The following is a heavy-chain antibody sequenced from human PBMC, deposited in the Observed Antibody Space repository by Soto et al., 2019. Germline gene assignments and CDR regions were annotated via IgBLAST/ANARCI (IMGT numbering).Heavy chain of an antibody. V-gene: IGHV3-23*01. D-gene: IGHD2-2*01. J-gene: IGHJ6*03. CDR1: GFTFSSYA. CDR3: AKIKRDCSSTSCYPYYYYMDV. Sequence: GGSLRLSCAASGFTFSSYAMSWVRQAPGKGLEWVSAISGSGGSTYYADSVKGRFTISRDNSKNTLYLQMNSLRAEDTAVYYCAKIKRDCSSTSCYPYYYYMDVWGKGTTVTVSS. CDR2: ISGSGGST.